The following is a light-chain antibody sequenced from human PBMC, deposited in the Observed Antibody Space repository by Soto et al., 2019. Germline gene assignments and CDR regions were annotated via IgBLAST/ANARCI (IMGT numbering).Light chain of an antibody. Sequence: EIVMTQSPATLSVSPGERATLSCRASQGIKDYVAWFQQKPGQAPRLLIYGASTRATAIPARFSGSGSGTEFTLSISSLQSEDFAVYYCQQYNTWPRMFGQGTKVETK. CDR2: GAS. V-gene: IGKV3-15*01. J-gene: IGKJ1*01. CDR1: QGIKDY. CDR3: QQYNTWPRM.